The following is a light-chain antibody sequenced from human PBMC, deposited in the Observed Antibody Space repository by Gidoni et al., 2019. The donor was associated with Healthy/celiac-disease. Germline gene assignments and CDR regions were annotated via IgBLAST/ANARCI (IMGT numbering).Light chain of an antibody. J-gene: IGLJ2*01. Sequence: QSALTQPAYVSGSPGQPITISCTGTSSDVGGYNYVSWYQQHPGKAPKLMIYEVSNRPSGVSNRFSGSKSGNTASLTISGLQAEDEADYYCSSYTSSSTQVFGGGTKLTVL. CDR1: SSDVGGYNY. V-gene: IGLV2-14*01. CDR3: SSYTSSSTQV. CDR2: EVS.